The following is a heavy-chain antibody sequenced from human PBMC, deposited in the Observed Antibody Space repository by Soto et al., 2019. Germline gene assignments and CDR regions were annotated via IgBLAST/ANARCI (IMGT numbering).Heavy chain of an antibody. CDR3: ARRARPDFYYMDV. D-gene: IGHD6-6*01. Sequence: GGSLRLSCAASGFTLSGYAMDWVRQAPGKGLEYVSGISSNGVGTYYANSVQGRFTISRDNSKNTVYLQMGSLRPEDMAVYYCARRARPDFYYMDVWGKGTTVAVSS. CDR1: GFTLSGYA. V-gene: IGHV3-64*01. CDR2: ISSNGVGT. J-gene: IGHJ6*03.